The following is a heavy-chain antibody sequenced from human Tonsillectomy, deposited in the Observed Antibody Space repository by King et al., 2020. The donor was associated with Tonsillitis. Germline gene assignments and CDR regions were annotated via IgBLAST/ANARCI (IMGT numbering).Heavy chain of an antibody. Sequence: VQLVESGGGLVQPGGSLRLSCAASGFTFSTYAMSWVRQAPGKGLEWVSYISSSSTTTYYADSVMGRFTISRDNAKSSLFLQLHSLRVEDTAVYYCARDRGDSNGCLFDPWGQGTLVTVSS. CDR2: ISSSSTTT. D-gene: IGHD2-21*01. CDR3: ARDRGDSNGCLFDP. CDR1: GFTFSTYA. J-gene: IGHJ5*02. V-gene: IGHV3-48*04.